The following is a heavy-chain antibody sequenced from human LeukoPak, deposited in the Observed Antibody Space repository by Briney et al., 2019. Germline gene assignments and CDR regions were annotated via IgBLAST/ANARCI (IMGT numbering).Heavy chain of an antibody. CDR3: ARDEVGQLVDELSFDY. V-gene: IGHV3-21*01. CDR1: GFTFSSYS. D-gene: IGHD6-6*01. CDR2: ISSSSSYI. J-gene: IGHJ4*02. Sequence: GGSLRLSCAASGFTFSSYSMNWVRQAPGKGLEWVSSISSSSSYIYYADSVKGRFTISRDNAKNSLYLQMNSLRAEDTAVYYCARDEVGQLVDELSFDYWGQGTLVTVSS.